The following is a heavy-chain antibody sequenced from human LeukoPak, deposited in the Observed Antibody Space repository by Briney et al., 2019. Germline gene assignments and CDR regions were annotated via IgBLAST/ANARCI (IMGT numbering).Heavy chain of an antibody. Sequence: GASVKVSCXASGYTFTCYYMHWVRQAAGQGLEWMRIINPSGGSTSYAQKFQGRVTMTRDTSSSTVYMELSSLRSEDTAVYYCARAETYYYGSGTGRNAFDIWGQGTMVTVSS. CDR3: ARAETYYYGSGTGRNAFDI. CDR1: GYTFTCYY. J-gene: IGHJ3*02. D-gene: IGHD3-10*01. V-gene: IGHV1-46*01. CDR2: INPSGGST.